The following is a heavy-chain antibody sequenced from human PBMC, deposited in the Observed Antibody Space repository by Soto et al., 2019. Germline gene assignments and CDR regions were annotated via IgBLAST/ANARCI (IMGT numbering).Heavy chain of an antibody. J-gene: IGHJ6*02. Sequence: LSLTCAVYGGSFSGYYWSWIRQPPGKGLEWIGEINHSGSTNYNPSLKSRVTISVDTSKNQFSLKLSSVTAADTAVYYCATMYSSGWYYYYYGMDVWGQGTTVTVSS. CDR2: INHSGST. V-gene: IGHV4-34*01. D-gene: IGHD6-19*01. CDR3: ATMYSSGWYYYYYGMDV. CDR1: GGSFSGYY.